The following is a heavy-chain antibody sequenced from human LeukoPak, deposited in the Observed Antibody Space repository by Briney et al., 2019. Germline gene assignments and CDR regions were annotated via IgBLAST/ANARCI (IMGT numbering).Heavy chain of an antibody. Sequence: ASVKVSCKASGYTFTGYYMHWVRQAPGQGLEGMGWINPNSGGTNYAQNFQGRVTMTRDTSISTAYMELSRLRSDDTAVYYCARANSSGSGSLVNWCQGTLVTDSS. J-gene: IGHJ4*02. CDR3: ARANSSGSGSLVN. V-gene: IGHV1-2*02. D-gene: IGHD3-10*01. CDR1: GYTFTGYY. CDR2: INPNSGGT.